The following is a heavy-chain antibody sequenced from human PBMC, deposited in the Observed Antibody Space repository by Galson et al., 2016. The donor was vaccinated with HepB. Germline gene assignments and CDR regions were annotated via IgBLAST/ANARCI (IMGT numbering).Heavy chain of an antibody. Sequence: SLRLSCAASGFIFTDHWMQWVRQAPGKGLVLVSRVHPFGAVTKYADSVNGRFTTSRDNAKNTVYLQMNSLRVEDTAFYYCVRDGGHFELDVWGQGTTVTVSS. J-gene: IGHJ6*02. CDR1: GFIFTDHW. V-gene: IGHV3-74*01. CDR3: VRDGGHFELDV. CDR2: VHPFGAVT.